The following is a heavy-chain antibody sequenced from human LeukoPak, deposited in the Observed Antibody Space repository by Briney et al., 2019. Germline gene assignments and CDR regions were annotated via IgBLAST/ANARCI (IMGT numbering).Heavy chain of an antibody. Sequence: SETLSLTCAVYGGSFSGYYWSWIRQPPGKGLEWIGEINHSGSTNYNPSLKSRVTISVDTSKNQFSLKLSSVTAADTAVYYCARGRNRNPWSYWGQGTLVTVSS. V-gene: IGHV4-34*01. J-gene: IGHJ4*02. CDR3: ARGRNRNPWSY. D-gene: IGHD1-14*01. CDR1: GGSFSGYY. CDR2: INHSGST.